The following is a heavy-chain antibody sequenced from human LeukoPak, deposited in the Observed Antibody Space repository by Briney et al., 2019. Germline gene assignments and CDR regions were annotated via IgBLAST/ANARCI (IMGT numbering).Heavy chain of an antibody. CDR3: ARGRPGIAAAGTFFY. D-gene: IGHD6-13*01. V-gene: IGHV1-8*01. J-gene: IGHJ4*02. CDR2: MNPNSGNT. Sequence: ASVTVSCKASGYTFTTYEINWVRQATGQGLEWMGWMNPNSGNTDYAQNFQGRVTMTRDTSISTAYMELSSLRSEDTAVYYCARGRPGIAAAGTFFYWGQGTLVSVSS. CDR1: GYTFTTYE.